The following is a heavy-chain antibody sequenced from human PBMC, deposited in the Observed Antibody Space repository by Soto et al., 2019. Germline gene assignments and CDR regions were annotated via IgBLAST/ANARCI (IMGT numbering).Heavy chain of an antibody. CDR1: GFTFSSYA. CDR3: ARAPIAVAGSYYFDY. D-gene: IGHD6-19*01. J-gene: IGHJ4*02. Sequence: GGSLRLSCAASGFTFSSYAMHWVRQAPGKGLEWVAVISYDGSNKYYADSVKGRFTISRDNSKNTLYLQMNSLRAEDTAVYYRARAPIAVAGSYYFDYWGQGTLVTVSS. CDR2: ISYDGSNK. V-gene: IGHV3-30-3*01.